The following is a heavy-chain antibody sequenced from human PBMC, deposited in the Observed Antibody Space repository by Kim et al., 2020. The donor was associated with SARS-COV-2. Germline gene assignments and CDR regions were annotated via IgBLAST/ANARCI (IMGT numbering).Heavy chain of an antibody. V-gene: IGHV4-34*01. CDR2: INHSGST. J-gene: IGHJ4*02. CDR3: ARGRGDYGPMYYFDY. Sequence: SETLSLTCAVYGGSFSGYYWSWIRQPPGKGLEWIGEINHSGSTNYNPSLKSRVTISVDTSKNQFSLKLSSVTAADTAVYYCARGRGDYGPMYYFDYWGQGTLVTVSS. CDR1: GGSFSGYY. D-gene: IGHD4-17*01.